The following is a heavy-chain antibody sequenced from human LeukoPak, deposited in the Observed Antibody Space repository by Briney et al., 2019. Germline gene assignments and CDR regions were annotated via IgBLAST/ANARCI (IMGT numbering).Heavy chain of an antibody. D-gene: IGHD1-26*01. J-gene: IGHJ4*02. CDR3: AKDGSGSYYVRFDY. CDR2: ISTSSSYI. CDR1: GFTFSRNS. V-gene: IGHV3-21*04. Sequence: GGSLRLSCAASGFTFSRNSMNWVRQAPGKGLEWVSSISTSSSYIYYADSVKGRFTISRDNAKNSLYLQMNSLRAEDTAVYYCAKDGSGSYYVRFDYWGQGTLVTVSS.